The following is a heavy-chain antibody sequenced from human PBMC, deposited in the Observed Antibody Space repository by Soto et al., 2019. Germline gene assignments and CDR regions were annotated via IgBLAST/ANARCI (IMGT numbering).Heavy chain of an antibody. CDR2: ISSTGATI. CDR3: ALRFMVRGAFDP. J-gene: IGHJ5*02. Sequence: QVRLVESGGGLVKPGGSLRLSCAASGFTFTDYYMSWFRQAPGKGLEWVSQISSTGATIYYADSVKGRFTISRDNAENSLYLQMTSLRVEDTAMYYCALRFMVRGAFDPWGQGTLVTVAS. CDR1: GFTFTDYY. V-gene: IGHV3-11*01. D-gene: IGHD3-10*01.